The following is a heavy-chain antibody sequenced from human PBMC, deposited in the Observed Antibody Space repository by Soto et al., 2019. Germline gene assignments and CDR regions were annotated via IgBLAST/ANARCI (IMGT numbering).Heavy chain of an antibody. D-gene: IGHD6-13*01. V-gene: IGHV1-2*02. CDR2: INPNSGGT. J-gene: IGHJ5*02. CDR1: GYTFTGYY. CDR3: ARRPGLAAAGTWFDP. Sequence: GASVKVSCKASGYTFTGYYMHWVRQAPGQGLEWMGWINPNSGGTNYAQKFQGRVTMTRDMSISTAYMELSRLRSDDTAVYYCARRPGLAAAGTWFDPWGQGTLVTVSS.